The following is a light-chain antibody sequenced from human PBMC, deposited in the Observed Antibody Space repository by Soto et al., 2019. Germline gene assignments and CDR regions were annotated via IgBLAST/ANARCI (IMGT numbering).Light chain of an antibody. CDR1: SSDVGSYNL. V-gene: IGLV2-23*02. CDR2: EVT. J-gene: IGLJ2*01. CDR3: RSYAGSTTFVV. Sequence: QSALTQPASVSGSPGQSITISCTGTSSDVGSYNLVSWYQQHPGKAPKLMIYEVTERPSGVSNRFSGSKSGNTASLTISGLQAEDEADYYCRSYAGSTTFVVFGGGTKLTVL.